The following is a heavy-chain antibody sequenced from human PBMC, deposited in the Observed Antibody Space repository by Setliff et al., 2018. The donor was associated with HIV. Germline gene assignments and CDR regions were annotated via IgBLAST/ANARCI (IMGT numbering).Heavy chain of an antibody. D-gene: IGHD2-2*01. J-gene: IGHJ4*02. Sequence: SETLSLTCAVSGGSISSGSYYWIWIRQPDGKGLDWVGHIVTSGSTKYNPSLRSRVTISLDTSKNQFSLKLTSVTAAYTAVYYCTSPGGYCSSTSWHSFDYWGQGTRVTVPQ. CDR2: IVTSGST. CDR1: GGSISSGSYY. V-gene: IGHV4-61*09. CDR3: TSPGGYCSSTSWHSFDY.